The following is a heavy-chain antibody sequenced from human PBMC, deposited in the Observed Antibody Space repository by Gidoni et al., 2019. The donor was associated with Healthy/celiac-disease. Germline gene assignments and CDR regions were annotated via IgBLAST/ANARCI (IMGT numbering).Heavy chain of an antibody. CDR3: ARAGLPLVASAILSGWFDP. D-gene: IGHD2-2*01. Sequence: QVQLVQSGAEVKKPGASVKVSCKPSGFTFTGYYMYWVRQATGQGLAWMGWINPNSGGTNYAQKFQGRVTMTRDTSISTAYMELSSLRSDDTAVYYCARAGLPLVASAILSGWFDPWGQGTLVTVSS. V-gene: IGHV1-2*02. J-gene: IGHJ5*02. CDR2: INPNSGGT. CDR1: GFTFTGYY.